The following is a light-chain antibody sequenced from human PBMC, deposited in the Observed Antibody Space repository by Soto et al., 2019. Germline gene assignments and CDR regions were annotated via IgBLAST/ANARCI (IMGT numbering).Light chain of an antibody. Sequence: IQMTQSPSTLSAFVGDRVTITCRASQSIGRWLAWYQQKPGKAPKLLIYDASSLESGVPSRFSGSGSGTEFTLTISSLQPDDFATYYCQQYNSYSPTFGQGTKVDIK. V-gene: IGKV1-5*01. CDR2: DAS. CDR3: QQYNSYSPT. CDR1: QSIGRW. J-gene: IGKJ1*01.